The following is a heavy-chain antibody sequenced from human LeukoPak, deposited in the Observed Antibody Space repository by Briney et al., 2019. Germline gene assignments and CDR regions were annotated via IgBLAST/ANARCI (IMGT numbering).Heavy chain of an antibody. Sequence: GGSLRLSCAASGFTFSSYGMSWVRQAPGKGLEWVSAISGTTGSTYYADSVKGRFTISRDNSKNTLSLQMNSLRAEDTAVYYCAKVGNWKYGHHDYWGQGTLVTVSS. CDR3: AKVGNWKYGHHDY. CDR2: ISGTTGST. V-gene: IGHV3-23*01. J-gene: IGHJ4*02. D-gene: IGHD1-7*01. CDR1: GFTFSSYG.